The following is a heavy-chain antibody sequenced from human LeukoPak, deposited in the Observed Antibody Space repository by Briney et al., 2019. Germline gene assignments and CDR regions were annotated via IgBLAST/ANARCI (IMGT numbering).Heavy chain of an antibody. J-gene: IGHJ4*02. V-gene: IGHV1-2*02. CDR3: ARDLSPRYDFWSGYYPRGY. D-gene: IGHD3-3*01. CDR2: INPNSGGT. CDR1: GYTFTGHY. Sequence: ASVKVSCKASGYTFTGHYMHWVRQAPGQGLEWMGWINPNSGGTNYAQKFQGRVTMTRDTSISTAYMELSRLRSDDTAVYYCARDLSPRYDFWSGYYPRGYWGQGTLVTVSS.